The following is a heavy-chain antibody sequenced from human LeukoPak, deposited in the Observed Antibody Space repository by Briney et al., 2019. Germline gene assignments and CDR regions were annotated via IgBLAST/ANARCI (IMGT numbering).Heavy chain of an antibody. D-gene: IGHD2-15*01. CDR1: GGSFSGYY. J-gene: IGHJ4*02. Sequence: SETLSLTCAVYGGSFSGYYWSWIRQPPGKGLEWIGEINHSGSTNYNPSLKSRVTISVDTSKNQFSLKLSSVTAADTAVHYCARGSGHCSGGSCYGDYWGQGTLVTVSS. V-gene: IGHV4-34*01. CDR2: INHSGST. CDR3: ARGSGHCSGGSCYGDY.